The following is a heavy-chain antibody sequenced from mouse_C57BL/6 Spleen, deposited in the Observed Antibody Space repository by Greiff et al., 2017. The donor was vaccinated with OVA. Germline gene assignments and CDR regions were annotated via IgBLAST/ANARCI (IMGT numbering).Heavy chain of an antibody. CDR3: TTPYYYGSSYPFAY. CDR1: GFNIKDYY. CDR2: IDPEDGDT. V-gene: IGHV14-1*01. D-gene: IGHD1-1*01. J-gene: IGHJ3*01. Sequence: VQLKQSGAELVRPGASVKLSCTASGFNIKDYYMHWVKQRPEQGLEWIGRIDPEDGDTEYAPKFQGKATMTADTSSNTAYLQLSSLTSEDTAVYYCTTPYYYGSSYPFAYWGQGTLVTVSA.